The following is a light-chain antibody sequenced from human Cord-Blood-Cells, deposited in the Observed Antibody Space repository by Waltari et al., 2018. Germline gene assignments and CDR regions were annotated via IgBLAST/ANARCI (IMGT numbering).Light chain of an antibody. CDR2: DAS. J-gene: IGKJ4*01. CDR1: QSVSSY. Sequence: EIVLTQSPATLSLSPGERATLSCRARQSVSSYLAWYQQKPGQAHRLLIYDASNRATGIPARFSGSGSGTDFTLTISSLEPEDFAVYYCQQRSNWPPLTFGGGTKVEIK. V-gene: IGKV3-11*01. CDR3: QQRSNWPPLT.